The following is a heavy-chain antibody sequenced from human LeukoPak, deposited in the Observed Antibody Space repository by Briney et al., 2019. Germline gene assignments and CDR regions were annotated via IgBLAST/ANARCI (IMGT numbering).Heavy chain of an antibody. CDR2: IWYDGSNK. V-gene: IGHV3-33*01. D-gene: IGHD2-15*01. Sequence: QPGGSLRLSCAASGFTFSSYGMHWVRQAPGKGLEWVAVIWYDGSNKYYADSVKGRFTISRDNSKNTLYLQMNSLRAEDTAVYYCARDEVPGVVVAATSGGNDYWGQGTLVTVSS. CDR1: GFTFSSYG. J-gene: IGHJ4*02. CDR3: ARDEVPGVVVAATSGGNDY.